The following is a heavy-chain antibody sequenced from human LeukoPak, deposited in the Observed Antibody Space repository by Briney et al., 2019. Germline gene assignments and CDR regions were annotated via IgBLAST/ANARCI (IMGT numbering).Heavy chain of an antibody. CDR1: GFTFSSYG. D-gene: IGHD2-2*01. CDR3: AREASRCSSTSCPNDY. Sequence: GRSLRLSCAASGFTFSSYGMHWVRQAPGKGLEWVAVIWYDGSNKCYADSVKGRFTISRDNSKNTLYLQMNSLRAEDTAVYYCAREASRCSSTSCPNDYWGQGTLVTVSS. J-gene: IGHJ4*02. V-gene: IGHV3-33*01. CDR2: IWYDGSNK.